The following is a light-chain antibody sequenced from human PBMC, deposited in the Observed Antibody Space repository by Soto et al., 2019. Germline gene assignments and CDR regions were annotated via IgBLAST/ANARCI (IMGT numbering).Light chain of an antibody. CDR1: QSVSSN. Sequence: EIVMTQSPATLSVSPGERATLSCRASQSVSSNLAWYQQKPGQAPRLLIYGASTRATGIPARFSGRGSGTEFTLTINSLQSEDFVVYYCQQYNNWPPRAWTFGQGTKVEI. CDR2: GAS. CDR3: QQYNNWPPRAWT. J-gene: IGKJ1*01. V-gene: IGKV3-15*01.